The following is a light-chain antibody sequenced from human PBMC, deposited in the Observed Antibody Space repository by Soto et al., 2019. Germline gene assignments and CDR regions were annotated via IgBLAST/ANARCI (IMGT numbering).Light chain of an antibody. J-gene: IGKJ1*01. CDR1: QVMSDY. CDR3: QKYNRAQWT. V-gene: IGKV1-27*01. CDR2: AAS. Sequence: DIQMTQSPSSLSASVGDRVTLTCRASQVMSDYLAWYQQKPGQVPELLIYAASTLQSGVPSRFSGSGSGTDFTLTISSLQPEDVATYYCQKYNRAQWTFGQGTKVEIK.